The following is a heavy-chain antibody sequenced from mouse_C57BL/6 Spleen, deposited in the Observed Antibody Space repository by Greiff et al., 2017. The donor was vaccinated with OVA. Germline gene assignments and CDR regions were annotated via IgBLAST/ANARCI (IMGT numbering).Heavy chain of an antibody. Sequence: EVQVVESGGGLVQPKGSLKLSCAASGFSFNTYAMNWVRQAPGKGLEWVARIRSKSNNYATYYADSVKDRFTISRDDSESMLYLQMNNLKTEDTAMYYCVRQDYGSNFDYWGQGTTLTVSS. CDR3: VRQDYGSNFDY. D-gene: IGHD1-1*01. CDR2: IRSKSNNYAT. J-gene: IGHJ2*01. V-gene: IGHV10-1*01. CDR1: GFSFNTYA.